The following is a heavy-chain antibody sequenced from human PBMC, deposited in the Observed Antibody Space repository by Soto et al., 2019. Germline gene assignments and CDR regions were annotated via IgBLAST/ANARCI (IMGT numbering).Heavy chain of an antibody. CDR2: IWNDGNGY. Sequence: QVQLVESGGGVVQPGRSLRLSCAASGFNFNNYGMHWVRQAPGKGLEWVAVIWNDGNGYYYANSVKGRSTISRDNSRNTLFLQMSSLRAEDTAVYYCARRQISPPTRGAASARGGMDVWGQGTTVTVSS. V-gene: IGHV3-33*01. CDR1: GFNFNNYG. D-gene: IGHD6-13*01. J-gene: IGHJ6*02. CDR3: ARRQISPPTRGAASARGGMDV.